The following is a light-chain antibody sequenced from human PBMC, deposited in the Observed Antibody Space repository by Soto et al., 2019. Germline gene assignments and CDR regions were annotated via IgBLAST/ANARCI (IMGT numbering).Light chain of an antibody. CDR1: QDIRFY. Sequence: QMTQSPSSLSASLGDRVTVTCQASQDIRFYLNWYQHKTGQAPKLLIYDASQLETGVPSKFSGSGSGTDFTFTINNLQAEDIGTYYCQHYNSLPITFGQGTRLEI. CDR2: DAS. J-gene: IGKJ5*01. V-gene: IGKV1-33*01. CDR3: QHYNSLPIT.